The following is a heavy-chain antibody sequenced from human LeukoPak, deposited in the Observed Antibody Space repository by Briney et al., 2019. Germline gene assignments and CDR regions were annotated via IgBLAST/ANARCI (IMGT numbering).Heavy chain of an antibody. D-gene: IGHD5-24*01. CDR1: GGSISSYY. J-gene: IGHJ4*02. V-gene: IGHV4-59*01. CDR2: IYYSGST. Sequence: SETLSLTCTVSGGSISSYYWSWIRQPPGKGLEWIGYIYYSGSTNYNPSLKSRVTISVDTSKNQFSLKLSSVTAADTAVYYCARVNGDGYTPYYFDYWGQGTLVTVSS. CDR3: ARVNGDGYTPYYFDY.